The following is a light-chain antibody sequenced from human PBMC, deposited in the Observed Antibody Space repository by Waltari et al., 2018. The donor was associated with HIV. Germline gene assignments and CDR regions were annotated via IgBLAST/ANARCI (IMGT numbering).Light chain of an antibody. Sequence: QSALTQPPSASGSPGQSVTISCTGTSSDVGGSNYVSWYQQHPGKAPKLMIYEVSKRPSGVPDRFSGSGSGNTASLTVSGLQAEDEADYYCSSYTGSDNLVFGGGTKLTVL. J-gene: IGLJ2*01. V-gene: IGLV2-8*01. CDR3: SSYTGSDNLV. CDR2: EVS. CDR1: SSDVGGSNY.